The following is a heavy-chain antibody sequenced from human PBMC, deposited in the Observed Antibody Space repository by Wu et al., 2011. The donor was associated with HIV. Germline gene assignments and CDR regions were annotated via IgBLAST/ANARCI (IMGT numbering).Heavy chain of an antibody. D-gene: IGHD3-10*01. J-gene: IGHJ6*02. CDR2: IIPIFGTT. Sequence: QVQLVQSGTEVRKPGSSVKVSCKASGGTFSSYAVTWVRQAPGQGLEWMGGIIPIFGTTNYAQNFQGRVTISTDESTSTVYMELSSLRPEDTAVYYCARAPPAAGRTYFYYGLDGWGQGTTVTVSS. CDR1: GGTFSSYA. V-gene: IGHV1-69*05. CDR3: ARAPPAAGRTYFYYGLDG.